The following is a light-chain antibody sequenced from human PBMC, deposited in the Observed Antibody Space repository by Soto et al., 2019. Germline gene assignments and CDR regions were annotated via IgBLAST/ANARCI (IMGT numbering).Light chain of an antibody. Sequence: AIRMTQSPSSFSASTGDRVTITCRASQSIGTYLAWYKQIPGRAPKLLIFAASTLQRGVPSRFSGSRSGTDFTLTISCLQSEDFATYYCQQYYIYPPTFGGGTKVDIK. J-gene: IGKJ4*01. CDR1: QSIGTY. CDR3: QQYYIYPPT. V-gene: IGKV1-8*01. CDR2: AAS.